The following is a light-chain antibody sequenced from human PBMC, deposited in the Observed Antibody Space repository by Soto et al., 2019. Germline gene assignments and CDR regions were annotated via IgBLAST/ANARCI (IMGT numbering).Light chain of an antibody. CDR1: QSIYNY. Sequence: DIQMTQSPSSLSASVRDRVTITCRASQSIYNYLNWYQQKPGKAPKLLIYAASSLQSGVPSRFSGSGSGTDFTLTISSLQPEDFATYYCQQSYSTPQTFGQGTKVDIK. V-gene: IGKV1-39*01. J-gene: IGKJ1*01. CDR3: QQSYSTPQT. CDR2: AAS.